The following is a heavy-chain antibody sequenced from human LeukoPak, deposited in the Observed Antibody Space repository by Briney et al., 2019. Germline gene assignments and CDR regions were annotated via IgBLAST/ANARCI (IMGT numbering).Heavy chain of an antibody. Sequence: ASVKVSCKASGYTFTRYGISWVRQAPGQGLEWMGWISAYNGNTNYAQKLQGRVTMTTDTSTSTAYMELRSLRSDGTAVYYCARNDYSNYPHYWGEGTLVTVSS. CDR1: GYTFTRYG. CDR3: ARNDYSNYPHY. J-gene: IGHJ4*02. V-gene: IGHV1-18*01. CDR2: ISAYNGNT. D-gene: IGHD4-11*01.